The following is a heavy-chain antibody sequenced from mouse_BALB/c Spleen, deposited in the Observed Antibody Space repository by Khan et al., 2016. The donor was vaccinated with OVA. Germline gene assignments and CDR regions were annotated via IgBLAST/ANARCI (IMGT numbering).Heavy chain of an antibody. Sequence: EVELVESGGDLVKPGGSLKLSCAASGFTFSTYGMSWVRQTPDKRPEWVATVSTGGSYTYYPDSVKGRFTISRDNAKNTLYLQMSSLKSEDTAMFYCTRLAYYYDSEGFAYWGQGTLGTGSA. J-gene: IGHJ3*01. CDR2: VSTGGSYT. CDR1: GFTFSTYG. D-gene: IGHD1-1*01. CDR3: TRLAYYYDSEGFAY. V-gene: IGHV5-6*01.